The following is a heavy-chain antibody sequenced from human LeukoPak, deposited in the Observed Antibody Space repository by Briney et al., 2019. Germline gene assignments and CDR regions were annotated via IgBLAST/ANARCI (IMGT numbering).Heavy chain of an antibody. CDR1: GYTLRDYY. D-gene: IGHD2-15*01. CDR2: LNPHSGGT. CDR3: ARGLRIINGLDV. Sequence: ASVKGSCEASGYTLRDYYIYWVRQAPGQGLEWLGWLNPHSGGTNYAQKFQGRVTLTSDTSISTAYMELTPLTSDDTAIYYCARGLRIINGLDVWGQGTTVIVSS. J-gene: IGHJ6*02. V-gene: IGHV1-2*02.